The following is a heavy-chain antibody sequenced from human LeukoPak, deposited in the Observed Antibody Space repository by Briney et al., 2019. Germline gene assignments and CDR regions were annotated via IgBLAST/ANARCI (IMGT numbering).Heavy chain of an antibody. D-gene: IGHD1-20*01. V-gene: IGHV3-11*01. CDR1: GFTFSDDY. J-gene: IGHJ4*02. Sequence: GGSLRLSCAASGFTFSDDYMSWIRQAPGKGLEWVSYISSSGSTIYYADSVKGRFTISRDNAKNSLYLQMNSLRAEDTAVYYCARDRYNWNPVALDYWGQGTLVTVSS. CDR3: ARDRYNWNPVALDY. CDR2: ISSSGSTI.